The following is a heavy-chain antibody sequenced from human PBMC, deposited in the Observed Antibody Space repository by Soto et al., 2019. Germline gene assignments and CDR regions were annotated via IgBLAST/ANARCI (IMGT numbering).Heavy chain of an antibody. J-gene: IGHJ6*03. CDR2: ISAYNGNT. D-gene: IGHD3-3*01. CDR3: ARAHRIRGVSYYYYMDV. CDR1: GYTFTSYG. Sequence: ASVKVSCKASGYTFTSYGISWVRQAPGQGLEWMGWISAYNGNTNYAQKLQGRVTMTTDTSTSTAYMELRSLRSDDTAVYYCARAHRIRGVSYYYYMDVWGKRTTVT. V-gene: IGHV1-18*01.